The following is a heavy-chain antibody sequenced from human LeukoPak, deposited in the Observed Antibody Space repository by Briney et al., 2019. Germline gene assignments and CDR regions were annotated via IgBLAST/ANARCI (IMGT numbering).Heavy chain of an antibody. CDR1: GYSISSGYY. Sequence: PSETLSLTCTVSGYSISSGYYWGWIRQPPGKGLEWIGSIYHSGSTYYNPSLKSRVTISVDTSKNQFSLKLSSVTAADTAVYYCARDRSNVAPTEDWGQGTLVTVSS. J-gene: IGHJ4*02. D-gene: IGHD3-16*01. CDR3: ARDRSNVAPTED. V-gene: IGHV4-38-2*02. CDR2: IYHSGST.